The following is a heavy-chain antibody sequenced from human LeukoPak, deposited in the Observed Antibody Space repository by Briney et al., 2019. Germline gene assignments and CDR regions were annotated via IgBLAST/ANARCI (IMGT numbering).Heavy chain of an antibody. J-gene: IGHJ4*02. CDR3: ARANERYIGNIASRPFDY. D-gene: IGHD6-6*01. CDR1: GDSVSSNSAT. CDR2: TYYRPKWFT. Sequence: SQTLSLTCAISGDSVSSNSATWNWIRQSPSRGLEWLGRTYYRPKWFTDYAVSVKSRITINSDTSKNQFSLQLNSVTPEDTAVYYCARANERYIGNIASRPFDYWGQGTLVTVSS. V-gene: IGHV6-1*01.